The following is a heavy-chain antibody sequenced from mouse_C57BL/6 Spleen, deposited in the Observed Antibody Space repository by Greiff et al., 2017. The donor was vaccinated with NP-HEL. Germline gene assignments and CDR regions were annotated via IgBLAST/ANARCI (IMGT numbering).Heavy chain of an antibody. Sequence: QVQLQQSGPELVKPGASVKISCKASGYAFSSSWMNWVKQRPGKGLEWIGRIYPGDGDTNYNGKFKGKATRTADKSSSTAYMQLSSLTSEDSAVYYCARPDYDGLWGQGTTLTVSS. J-gene: IGHJ2*01. CDR1: GYAFSSSW. CDR2: IYPGDGDT. V-gene: IGHV1-82*01. D-gene: IGHD2-4*01. CDR3: ARPDYDGL.